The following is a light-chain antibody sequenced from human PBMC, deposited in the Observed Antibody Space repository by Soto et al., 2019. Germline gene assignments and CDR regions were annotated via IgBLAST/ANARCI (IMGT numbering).Light chain of an antibody. Sequence: EIVMTQSPATLSVSPGERATLSCRASQSVGSNLAWYQQKPGQAPRLLIYGASTRATGIPARFSGSGSGTEFTLSISSLQSEDFAIYYCQQYSKWPPITFGQGTRLDIK. CDR2: GAS. CDR1: QSVGSN. V-gene: IGKV3D-15*01. J-gene: IGKJ5*01. CDR3: QQYSKWPPIT.